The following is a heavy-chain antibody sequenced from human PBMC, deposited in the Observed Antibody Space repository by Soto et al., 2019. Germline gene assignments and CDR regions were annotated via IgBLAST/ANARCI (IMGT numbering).Heavy chain of an antibody. J-gene: IGHJ6*02. CDR3: ARLQGSGYYPRNYYYYGMDV. CDR1: GYSFTSYW. V-gene: IGHV5-51*01. CDR2: IYPGDSDT. D-gene: IGHD3-22*01. Sequence: PGESLKISCKGSGYSFTSYWIGWVRQMPGKGLEWMGIIYPGDSDTRYSPSFQGQVTISADKSISTAYLQWSSLKASDTAMYYCARLQGSGYYPRNYYYYGMDVWGQGTTVTVSS.